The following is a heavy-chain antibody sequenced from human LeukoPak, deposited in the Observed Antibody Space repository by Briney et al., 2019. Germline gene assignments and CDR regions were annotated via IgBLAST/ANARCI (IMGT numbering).Heavy chain of an antibody. J-gene: IGHJ4*02. CDR1: GGSISSGSYY. CDR2: IYTSGNT. V-gene: IGHV4-61*02. D-gene: IGHD6-13*01. CDR3: AYSSSWYPPYYY. Sequence: SQTLSLTCTVSGGSISSGSYYWSWIRQPAGKGLEWIGRIYTSGNTNYNPSLKSRVTISVDTSKNQFSLKLSSVTAADTAVYYCAYSSSWYPPYYYWGQGTLVTVSS.